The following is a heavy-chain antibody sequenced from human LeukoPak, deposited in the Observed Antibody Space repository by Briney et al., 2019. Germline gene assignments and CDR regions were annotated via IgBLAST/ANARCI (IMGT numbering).Heavy chain of an antibody. J-gene: IGHJ4*02. V-gene: IGHV4-59*11. Sequence: PSETLSLTCTVPGGSISSHYWSWIRQPPGKGLEWIGYMYDSVRTKDNPSLKSRVTLSADTSKNQFSLRLSFVTAADTAVYYCATIKRGNIYGYFDFWGQGILVTVSS. D-gene: IGHD5-18*01. CDR3: ATIKRGNIYGYFDF. CDR1: GGSISSHY. CDR2: MYDSVRT.